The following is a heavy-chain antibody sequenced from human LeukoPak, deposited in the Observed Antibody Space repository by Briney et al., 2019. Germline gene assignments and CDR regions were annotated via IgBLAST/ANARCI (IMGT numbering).Heavy chain of an antibody. CDR3: ARRDRNYDILTGYSNHDY. V-gene: IGHV4-34*01. CDR1: GGSFSGYY. D-gene: IGHD3-9*01. CDR2: INHSGST. Sequence: KPSETLSLTCAVYGGSFSGYYWSWIRQPPGKGLEWIGEINHSGSTNYNPSLKSRVTISVDTSKNQFSLKLSSVTAADTAVYYCARRDRNYDILTGYSNHDYWGQGTLVTVSS. J-gene: IGHJ4*02.